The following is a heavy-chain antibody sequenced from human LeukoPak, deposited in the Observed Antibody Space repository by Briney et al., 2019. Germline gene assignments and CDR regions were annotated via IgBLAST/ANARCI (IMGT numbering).Heavy chain of an antibody. Sequence: GASVKVSCKASGYTFTTYGISWVRQAPGDRLEWMGWISAYNGNPHYAQNLPGRVTMTTGTSTRPAYTELRSLRSDDTAVYYCARDHRFDQYYYGSGTYLADAFDIWGQGTMVTVSS. J-gene: IGHJ3*02. V-gene: IGHV1-18*01. D-gene: IGHD3-10*01. CDR1: GYTFTTYG. CDR2: ISAYNGNP. CDR3: ARDHRFDQYYYGSGTYLADAFDI.